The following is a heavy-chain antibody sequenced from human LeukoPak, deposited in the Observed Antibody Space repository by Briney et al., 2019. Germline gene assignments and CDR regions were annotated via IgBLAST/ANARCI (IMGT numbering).Heavy chain of an antibody. Sequence: KSSETLSLTCTVSGYSISSGYYWGWIRQPPGKGLEWIGSIYHSGSTYYNPSLKSRVTISVDTSKNQFSLKLSSVTAADTAVYYCAREIRGFLEWSPYYYYYMDVWGKGTTVTVSS. CDR3: AREIRGFLEWSPYYYYYMDV. D-gene: IGHD3-3*01. CDR2: IYHSGST. V-gene: IGHV4-38-2*02. J-gene: IGHJ6*03. CDR1: GYSISSGYY.